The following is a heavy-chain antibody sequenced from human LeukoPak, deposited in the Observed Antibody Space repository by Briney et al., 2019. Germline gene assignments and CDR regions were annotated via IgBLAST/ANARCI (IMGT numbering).Heavy chain of an antibody. J-gene: IGHJ4*02. CDR1: GGTFVNYG. V-gene: IGHV1-69*13. Sequence: ASVKVSCKASGGTFVNYGSSWVRQAPGQGLEWMGGIIPIFHTPNLAQKFQGRVTITADDSSSTTYMELSSLRSEDTAVYYCARDAEGFGELENYFDYWGQGTLVTVSS. CDR3: ARDAEGFGELENYFDY. D-gene: IGHD3-10*01. CDR2: IIPIFHTP.